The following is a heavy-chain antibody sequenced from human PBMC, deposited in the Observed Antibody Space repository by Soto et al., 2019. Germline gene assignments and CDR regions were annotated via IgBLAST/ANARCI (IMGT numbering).Heavy chain of an antibody. V-gene: IGHV4-59*01. CDR3: ARDVLNYYDSSGYSRWFDP. D-gene: IGHD3-22*01. CDR2: IYYSGST. CDR1: GGSISSYY. J-gene: IGHJ5*02. Sequence: SETLSLTCTVSGGSISSYYWSWIRQPPGKGLEWIGCIYYSGSTNYNPSLKSRVTISVDTSKNQFSLKLSSVTAADTAVYYCARDVLNYYDSSGYSRWFDPWGQGTLVTVSS.